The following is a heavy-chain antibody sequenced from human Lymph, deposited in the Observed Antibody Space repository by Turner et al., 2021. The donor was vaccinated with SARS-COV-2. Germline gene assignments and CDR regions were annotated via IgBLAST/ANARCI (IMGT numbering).Heavy chain of an antibody. CDR1: GFTFSSYS. Sequence: EVQLVESGGGLVQPGGSLRLSCAASGFTFSSYSMNWVRQAPGKGLKWVSYISISSSTIYYADSVKGRFTISRDNAKNSQYLQMNSLRDEGTAVYYCARDRGGYGAYYYGMDVWGQGTTVTVSS. CDR2: ISISSSTI. J-gene: IGHJ6*02. V-gene: IGHV3-48*02. D-gene: IGHD2-15*01. CDR3: ARDRGGYGAYYYGMDV.